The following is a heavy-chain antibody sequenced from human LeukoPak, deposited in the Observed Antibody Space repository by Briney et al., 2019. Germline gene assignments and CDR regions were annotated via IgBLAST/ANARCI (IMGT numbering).Heavy chain of an antibody. CDR3: ARDAEDYGHYTGFDY. V-gene: IGHV4-4*07. D-gene: IGHD3-16*01. CDR2: IYTSGST. J-gene: IGHJ4*02. CDR1: GGSISSYY. Sequence: ASETLSLTCTVSGGSISSYYWSWIRQPAGKGLEWTGRIYTSGSTNYNPSLKSRVTMSVDTSKNQFSLKLSSVTAADTAVYYCARDAEDYGHYTGFDYWGQGTLVTVSS.